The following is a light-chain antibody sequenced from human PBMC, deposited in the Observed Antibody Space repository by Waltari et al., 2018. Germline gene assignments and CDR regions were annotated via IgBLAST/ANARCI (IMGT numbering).Light chain of an antibody. J-gene: IGKJ4*01. CDR2: VSS. Sequence: IQLTKSPSSLSASVGERVTITCRASQDIAGYLAWYQQKPGKAPNLLIYVSSTLQSGVPSRFSGSGSGTVFTLTISSLQPEDFATYYCQQLHTYPLTFGGGTTVDI. CDR1: QDIAGY. V-gene: IGKV1-9*01. CDR3: QQLHTYPLT.